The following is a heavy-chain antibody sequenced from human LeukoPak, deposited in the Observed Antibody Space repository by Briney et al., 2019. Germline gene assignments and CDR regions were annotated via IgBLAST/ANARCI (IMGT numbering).Heavy chain of an antibody. CDR3: ARVWGSWYRPSTAYYFDY. D-gene: IGHD6-13*01. Sequence: PGGSLRLSCAASGFTFSSYWMSWVRQAPGKGLEWVANIKQDGSEKYYVDSVKGRFTISRDNAKNSLYLQMNSLRAEDTAVYYCARVWGSWYRPSTAYYFDYWGQGTLVTVSS. CDR1: GFTFSSYW. CDR2: IKQDGSEK. J-gene: IGHJ4*02. V-gene: IGHV3-7*01.